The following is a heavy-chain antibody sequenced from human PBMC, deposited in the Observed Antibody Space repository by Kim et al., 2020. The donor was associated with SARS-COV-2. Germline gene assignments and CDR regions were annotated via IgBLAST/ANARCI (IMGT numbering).Heavy chain of an antibody. V-gene: IGHV1-69*04. Sequence: SVKVSCKASGGTFSSYVISWVRQAPGQGLEWMGRIIPILGIANYAQKFQGRVTITADKSTSTAYMELSSLRSEDTAVYYCARGLWGKGIYYYYYMDVWGKGTTVTVSS. CDR1: GGTFSSYV. CDR2: IIPILGIA. CDR3: ARGLWGKGIYYYYYMDV. J-gene: IGHJ6*03. D-gene: IGHD7-27*01.